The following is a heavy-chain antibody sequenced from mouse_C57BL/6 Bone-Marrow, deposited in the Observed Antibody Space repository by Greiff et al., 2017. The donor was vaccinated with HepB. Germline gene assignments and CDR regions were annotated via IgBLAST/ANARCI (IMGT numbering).Heavy chain of an antibody. D-gene: IGHD1-1*01. Sequence: VQLQQSGAELMKPGASVKLSCKATGYTFTGYWIEWVKQRPGHGLEWIGEILPGSGSTNYNEKFKGKATFTADTSSNTAYMQLSSLTTEDSAIYYCASRVITTVVATEYYAMDYWGQGTSVTVSS. CDR2: ILPGSGST. J-gene: IGHJ4*01. CDR3: ASRVITTVVATEYYAMDY. V-gene: IGHV1-9*01. CDR1: GYTFTGYW.